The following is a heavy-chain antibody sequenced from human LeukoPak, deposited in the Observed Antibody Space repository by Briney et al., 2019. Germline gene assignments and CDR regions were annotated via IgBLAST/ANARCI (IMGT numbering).Heavy chain of an antibody. D-gene: IGHD3-3*01. Sequence: PGGSLRLSCAASGFTFSSYGMHWVRQAPGKGLEWVAFIRYDGSNKYYADSVKGRFTISRDNSKSTLYLQMNSLRAEDTAVYYCAKSHSLEWLFIFDYWGQGTLVTVSS. V-gene: IGHV3-30*02. CDR3: AKSHSLEWLFIFDY. CDR2: IRYDGSNK. CDR1: GFTFSSYG. J-gene: IGHJ4*02.